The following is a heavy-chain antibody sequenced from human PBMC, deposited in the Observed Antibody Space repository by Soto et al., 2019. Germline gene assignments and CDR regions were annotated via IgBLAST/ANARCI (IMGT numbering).Heavy chain of an antibody. V-gene: IGHV1-18*01. J-gene: IGHJ4*02. CDR3: AREYCSGGSCYSLFDY. Sequence: QVQLVQSGAEVKKPGASVKVSCKASGYTFTSYGISWVRQAPGQGLEWMGWISAYNGNTSYAQKLQGRVTMTTDTSTSTAYMELRSLRSDDTAVYYCAREYCSGGSCYSLFDYWGQGTLVTVSS. CDR1: GYTFTSYG. D-gene: IGHD2-15*01. CDR2: ISAYNGNT.